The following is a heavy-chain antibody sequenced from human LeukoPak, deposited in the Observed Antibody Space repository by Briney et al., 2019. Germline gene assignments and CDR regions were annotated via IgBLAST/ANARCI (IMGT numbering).Heavy chain of an antibody. CDR1: GGSFSGYY. D-gene: IGHD7-27*01. CDR3: ARGLGYYYMDV. J-gene: IGHJ6*03. Sequence: KPSETLSLTCAVYGGSFSGYYWSWIRQPPGKGLEWIGEINHSGSTNYNPSLKSRVTISVDTSKNQFSLKLSSVTAADTAVYYCARGLGYYYMDVWGKGTTVTVSS. V-gene: IGHV4-34*01. CDR2: INHSGST.